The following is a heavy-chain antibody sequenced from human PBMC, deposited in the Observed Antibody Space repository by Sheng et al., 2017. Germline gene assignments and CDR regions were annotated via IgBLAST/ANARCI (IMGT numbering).Heavy chain of an antibody. CDR3: GRGQRAFRNIDS. CDR1: GASISSGGYS. CDR2: IYFSGST. Sequence: QVQLQESGPGLVKPSQTLSLTCAVSGASISSGGYSWSWIRQPPGKGLEWIGYIYFSGSTYYSPSLYNPSVKSRATISVDTSKNQFSLKLSSVTAADTAVYYCGRGQRAFRNIDSWGQGTLVTVSS. V-gene: IGHV4-30-4*07. J-gene: IGHJ4*02.